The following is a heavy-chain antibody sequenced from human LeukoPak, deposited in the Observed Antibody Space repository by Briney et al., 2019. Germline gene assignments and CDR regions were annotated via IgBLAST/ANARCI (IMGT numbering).Heavy chain of an antibody. CDR3: ARDRRYCSSTSCYVIGIDC. Sequence: ASVKVSCKASGYTFTSYGISWVRQAPGQGLEWMGWISAYNGNTNYAQKLQGRVTMTTDTSTSTAYMELSRLRSDDTAVYYCARDRRYCSSTSCYVIGIDCWGQGTLVTVSS. V-gene: IGHV1-18*01. CDR2: ISAYNGNT. CDR1: GYTFTSYG. J-gene: IGHJ4*02. D-gene: IGHD2-2*01.